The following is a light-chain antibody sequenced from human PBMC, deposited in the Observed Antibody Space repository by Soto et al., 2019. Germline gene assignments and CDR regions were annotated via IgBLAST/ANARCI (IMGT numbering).Light chain of an antibody. CDR1: QSVSSN. Sequence: EIVMTQSPATLSVSPGERATLSCRASQSVSSNLAWYQQKPGQAPRLLIYGASTRATGIPARFSGSGSGTEFTLTISSLQSEDFAVYYCPDTFGQGTKVEIK. V-gene: IGKV3-15*01. CDR2: GAS. CDR3: PDT. J-gene: IGKJ1*01.